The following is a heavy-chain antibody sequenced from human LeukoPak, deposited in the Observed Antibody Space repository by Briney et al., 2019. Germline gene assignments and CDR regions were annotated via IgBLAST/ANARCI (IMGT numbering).Heavy chain of an antibody. J-gene: IGHJ4*02. CDR3: ARDHEYYYDSRCFDY. D-gene: IGHD3-22*01. CDR2: ISYDGSNK. CDR1: GFTFSSYA. V-gene: IGHV3-30-3*01. Sequence: GRSLRLSCAASGFTFSSYAMHWVRQAPGKGLEWVAVISYDGSNKYYADSVKGRFTISRDNSKNTLYLQMNSLRAEDTAVYYCARDHEYYYDSRCFDYWGQGTLVTVSS.